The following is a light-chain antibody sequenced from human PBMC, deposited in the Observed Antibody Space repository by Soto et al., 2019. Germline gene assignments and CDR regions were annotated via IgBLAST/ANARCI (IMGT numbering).Light chain of an antibody. Sequence: DVQMTQSPSSVSASVGDRVTITCRASQGINSWLAWYQQKPGKAPKLLISSASSLESGVPSRFSGSGSGTNFTLTISSLQPEDFATYYCQQANSFPRTFGPGTKVDIK. V-gene: IGKV1-12*01. CDR3: QQANSFPRT. CDR1: QGINSW. CDR2: SAS. J-gene: IGKJ3*01.